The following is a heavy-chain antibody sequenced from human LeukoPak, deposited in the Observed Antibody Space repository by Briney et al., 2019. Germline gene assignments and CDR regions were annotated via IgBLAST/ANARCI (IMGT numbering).Heavy chain of an antibody. Sequence: GGSLRLSCAASGFSFSSYALSWVRRAPGKGLEGVSGIRGSGSTAVYTDSVRGRLTVSRDNSKNTLYLQMNSLRDEDTAAYYCAKDALGGSGSYSWGTFDYWGQGTLVIVS. CDR3: AKDALGGSGSYSWGTFDY. J-gene: IGHJ4*02. CDR1: GFSFSSYA. V-gene: IGHV3-23*01. D-gene: IGHD3-10*01. CDR2: IRGSGSTA.